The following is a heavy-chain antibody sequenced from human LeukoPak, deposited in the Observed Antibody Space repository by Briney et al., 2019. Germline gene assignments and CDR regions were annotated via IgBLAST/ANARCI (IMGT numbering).Heavy chain of an antibody. Sequence: ASVKASCKASGYTFTGYYMHWVRQAPGQGLEWMGWINPNSGGTNYAQKFQGRVTMTRDTSISTAYMELSRLRSDDTAVYYCARDQAEQQLAPNWFDPWGQGTLVTVSS. CDR3: ARDQAEQQLAPNWFDP. CDR1: GYTFTGYY. D-gene: IGHD6-13*01. J-gene: IGHJ5*02. CDR2: INPNSGGT. V-gene: IGHV1-2*02.